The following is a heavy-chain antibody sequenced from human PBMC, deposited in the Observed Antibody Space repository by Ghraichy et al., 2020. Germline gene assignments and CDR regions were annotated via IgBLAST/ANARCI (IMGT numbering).Heavy chain of an antibody. V-gene: IGHV3-21*01. CDR1: GFTFSSYS. CDR3: ARHWKDPGYGDYGN. D-gene: IGHD4-17*01. J-gene: IGHJ4*02. Sequence: GGSLRLSCAASGFTFSSYSMNWVRQAPGKGLEWVSSISSSSSYIYYADSVKGRFTISRDNAKNSLYLQMNSLRAEDTAVYYCARHWKDPGYGDYGNWGQGTLVTVSS. CDR2: ISSSSSYI.